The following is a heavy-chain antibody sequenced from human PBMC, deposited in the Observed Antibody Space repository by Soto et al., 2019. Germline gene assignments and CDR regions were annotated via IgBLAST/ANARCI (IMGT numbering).Heavy chain of an antibody. D-gene: IGHD7-27*01. V-gene: IGHV1-69*02. CDR1: GGTFSSYT. J-gene: IGHJ4*02. CDR3: AMGRPTGDGDY. Sequence: QVQLVQSGAEVKKPGSSVKVSCKASGGTFSSYTISWVRQAPGQGLEWMGRIIPILGIANYAQKFQGRVTITADKSTSTAYMELSSLRAEDTAVYYCAMGRPTGDGDYWGQGTLVTVSS. CDR2: IIPILGIA.